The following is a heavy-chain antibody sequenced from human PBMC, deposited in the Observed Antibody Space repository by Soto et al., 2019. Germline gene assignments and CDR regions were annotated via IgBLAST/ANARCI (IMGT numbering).Heavy chain of an antibody. Sequence: PGGALRLSCAASGFTFSNAWMSWVRQAPGKGLEWVGRIKSKTDGGTTGYTAPVKGRFTISRDDSKNTLYLQMNSLKTEDTAVYYFTTGPFIVVGGVATGRGVLDIWGKGTMVTVSS. CDR1: GFTFSNAW. CDR2: IKSKTDGGTT. V-gene: IGHV3-15*01. J-gene: IGHJ3*02. CDR3: TTGPFIVVGGVATGRGVLDI. D-gene: IGHD2-15*01.